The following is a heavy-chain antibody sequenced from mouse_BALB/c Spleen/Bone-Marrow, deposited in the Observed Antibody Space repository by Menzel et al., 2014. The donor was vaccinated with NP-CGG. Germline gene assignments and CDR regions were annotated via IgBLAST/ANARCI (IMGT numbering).Heavy chain of an antibody. CDR2: IYPGDGET. CDR3: ASVYDYGRDYAMDY. D-gene: IGHD2-4*01. Sequence: QVHVKQSGAELVRPGSSVKISCKASGYAFSNYGMNWVKQRPGQGLEWIGQIYPGDGETNYNGEFEGRVTLTADKSSSTAYMQGSSLTSEDSAVYFCASVYDYGRDYAMDYWGQGTSVTVSS. V-gene: IGHV1-80*01. J-gene: IGHJ4*01. CDR1: GYAFSNYG.